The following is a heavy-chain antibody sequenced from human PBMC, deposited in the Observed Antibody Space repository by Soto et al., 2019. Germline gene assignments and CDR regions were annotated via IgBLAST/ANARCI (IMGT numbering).Heavy chain of an antibody. J-gene: IGHJ4*02. D-gene: IGHD1-1*01. V-gene: IGHV1-46*01. Sequence: QVQVVQSGAEVKKPGASVKVSCKTSGYTFTNYHVHWVRQAPGQGLEWMGALNPNGGSTTYAQHLLGRVTMTSDASTSTVYMERGSMRSDDSAVYYCARPKNTLGAYNFWGQRTLCTVS. CDR1: GYTFTNYH. CDR3: ARPKNTLGAYNF. CDR2: LNPNGGST.